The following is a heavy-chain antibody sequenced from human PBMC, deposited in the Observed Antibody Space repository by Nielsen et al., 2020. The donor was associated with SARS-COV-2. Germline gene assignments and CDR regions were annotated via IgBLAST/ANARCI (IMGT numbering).Heavy chain of an antibody. CDR3: ARYDFWSGPDY. CDR1: GGSFSGYY. J-gene: IGHJ4*02. CDR2: IKQDGSEK. D-gene: IGHD3-3*01. Sequence: ETLSLTCAVYGGSFSGYYWSWVRQAPGKGLEWVANIKQDGSEKYYVDSVKGRFTISRDNAKNSLYLQMNSLRAEDTAVYYCARYDFWSGPDYWGQGTLVTVSS. V-gene: IGHV3-7*03.